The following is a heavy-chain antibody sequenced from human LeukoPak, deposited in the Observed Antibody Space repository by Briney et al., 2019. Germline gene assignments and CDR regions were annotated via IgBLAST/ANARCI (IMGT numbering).Heavy chain of an antibody. J-gene: IGHJ5*02. Sequence: GASVTVSCKASGYTFTSYAVHWVRRAPGQSLEWMGYINDGDGNTKYSQEFQGRVTITRNTSISTAYMEPSSLRSEDTAVYYCARRNFDWFDPWGQGTLVTVSS. CDR1: GYTFTSYA. V-gene: IGHV1-3*03. CDR2: INDGDGNT. CDR3: ARRNFDWFDP.